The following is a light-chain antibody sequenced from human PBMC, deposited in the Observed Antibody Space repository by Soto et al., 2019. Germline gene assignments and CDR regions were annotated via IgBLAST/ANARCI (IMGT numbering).Light chain of an antibody. CDR1: SSDVGGYNF. CDR3: SSYGGSNNRYV. Sequence: QSALTQPPSASGSPGQSVTISCTGTSSDVGGYNFVSWYQQHPGKVPKLIIYEVTKLPSGVPDRFSGSKSGNTASLTVSGLQAEDEADYYCSSYGGSNNRYVFGTGTKVTVL. V-gene: IGLV2-8*01. CDR2: EVT. J-gene: IGLJ1*01.